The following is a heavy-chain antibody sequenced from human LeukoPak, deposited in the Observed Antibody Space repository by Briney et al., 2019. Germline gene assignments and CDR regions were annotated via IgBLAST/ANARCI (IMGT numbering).Heavy chain of an antibody. CDR3: ARRRAEGGSSGHYNWFDP. D-gene: IGHD6-19*01. J-gene: IGHJ5*02. CDR2: VSYSGST. CDR1: GDSISSYF. Sequence: SETLSLTCTVSGDSISSYFWNWIRQPPGKGLEWIGYVSYSGSTNYNPSFKSRVTISVDTSKTQFSLKLNSVTAADTAVYYCARRRAEGGSSGHYNWFDPWGQGTLVTVSS. V-gene: IGHV4-59*08.